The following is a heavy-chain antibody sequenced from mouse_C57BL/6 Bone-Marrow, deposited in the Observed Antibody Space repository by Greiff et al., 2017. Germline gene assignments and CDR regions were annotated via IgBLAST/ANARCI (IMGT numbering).Heavy chain of an antibody. CDR1: GYSITSGYY. Sequence: EVQLQESGPGLVKPSQSLSLTCSVTGYSITSGYYWNWIRQFPGNKLEWMGYISYDGSNNYNPSLKNRISITRDTSKNQFFLKLNSVTTEDTATYYCARGGYYGSSGYAMDYWGQGTSVTVSS. CDR2: ISYDGSN. V-gene: IGHV3-6*01. D-gene: IGHD1-1*01. J-gene: IGHJ4*01. CDR3: ARGGYYGSSGYAMDY.